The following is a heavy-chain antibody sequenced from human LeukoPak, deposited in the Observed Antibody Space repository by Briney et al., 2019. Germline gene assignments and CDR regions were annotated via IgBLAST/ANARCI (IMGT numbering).Heavy chain of an antibody. J-gene: IGHJ4*02. CDR1: GYTFTGYY. V-gene: IGHV1-2*02. CDR3: ARGVIVVVLAAPFDY. D-gene: IGHD2-2*01. Sequence: ASVKVSCKASGYTFTGYYMHWVRQAPGQGLEWMGWINPNSGGTNYAQKFQGRVTMTRDTSISTAYMELSRLRSDDTAVYYCARGVIVVVLAAPFDYWGQGTLVTVSS. CDR2: INPNSGGT.